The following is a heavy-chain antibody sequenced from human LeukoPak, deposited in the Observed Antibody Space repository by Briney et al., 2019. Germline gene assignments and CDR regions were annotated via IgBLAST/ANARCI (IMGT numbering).Heavy chain of an antibody. CDR1: GFTFSTYG. D-gene: IGHD6-13*01. Sequence: PGGSLRLSCAASGFTFSTYGIHWVRQAPGKGLEWVAVISYDGSNKYYADSVKGRFTISRDNSKNTLYLQMNSLRAEDMAIYYCARASNSGDSSFDPWGQGTLVTVSS. J-gene: IGHJ5*02. CDR3: ARASNSGDSSFDP. V-gene: IGHV3-30-3*01. CDR2: ISYDGSNK.